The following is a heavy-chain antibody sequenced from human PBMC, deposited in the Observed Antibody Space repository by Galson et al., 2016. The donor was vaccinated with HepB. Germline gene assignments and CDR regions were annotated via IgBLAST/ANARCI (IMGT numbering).Heavy chain of an antibody. J-gene: IGHJ4*02. Sequence: SLRLSCAASGFTFSVYTMNWVRQAPGKGLEWVSSISGSSSYIYYADTVKGRFTISRDNAKKSMYLQMNSLRAEDTAVYYCARQGSGRYYPLYYFDSWGQGTLVTFSS. CDR3: ARQGSGRYYPLYYFDS. CDR1: GFTFSVYT. CDR2: ISGSSSYI. D-gene: IGHD1-26*01. V-gene: IGHV3-21*01.